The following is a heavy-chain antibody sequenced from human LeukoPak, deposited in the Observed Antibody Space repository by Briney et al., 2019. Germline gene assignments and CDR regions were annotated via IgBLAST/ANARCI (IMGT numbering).Heavy chain of an antibody. Sequence: SETLSLTCTVSGGSISSGGYYWSWIRQHPGKGLEWIGYIYYSGSTYYNPSLKSRVTISVDASKNQFSLKLSSVTAADTAVYYCARDNLGWFDPWGQGTLVTVSS. J-gene: IGHJ5*02. CDR3: ARDNLGWFDP. CDR1: GGSISSGGYY. V-gene: IGHV4-31*03. CDR2: IYYSGST. D-gene: IGHD1-14*01.